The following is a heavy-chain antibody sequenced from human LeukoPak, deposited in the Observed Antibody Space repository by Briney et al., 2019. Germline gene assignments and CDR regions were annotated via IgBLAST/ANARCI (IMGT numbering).Heavy chain of an antibody. CDR3: AAVATPSHNSGYDWGWFDP. D-gene: IGHD5-12*01. CDR2: FDPEDGET. Sequence: ASVKVSCKVPGYTLTELSMHWVRQAPGKGLEWMGGFDPEDGETIYAQKFQGRVTMTEDTSTDTAHMELSSLRSEDTAVYYCAAVATPSHNSGYDWGWFDPWGQGTLVTVSS. J-gene: IGHJ5*02. V-gene: IGHV1-24*01. CDR1: GYTLTELS.